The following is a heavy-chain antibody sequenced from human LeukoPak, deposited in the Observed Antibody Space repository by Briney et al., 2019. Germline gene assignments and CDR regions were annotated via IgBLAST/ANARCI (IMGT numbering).Heavy chain of an antibody. J-gene: IGHJ4*02. CDR2: ISISGDRT. D-gene: IGHD4-17*01. Sequence: SGGSLRLSCAASGFAFNSHAMTWVRQAPGKGLEWVSAISISGDRTYYAHSVKGRFTISRDNSKNTVYLQMNSLRAEDTAVYYCANEIRPNDYWGQGTLVTVSS. CDR1: GFAFNSHA. CDR3: ANEIRPNDY. V-gene: IGHV3-23*01.